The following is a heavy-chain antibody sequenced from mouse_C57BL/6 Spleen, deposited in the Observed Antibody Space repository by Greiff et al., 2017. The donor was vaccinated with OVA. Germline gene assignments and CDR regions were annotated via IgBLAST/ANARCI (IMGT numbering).Heavy chain of an antibody. CDR2: INPGSGGT. CDR3: ARGVYYDYDPMDY. J-gene: IGHJ4*01. Sequence: VQLQQSGAELVRPGTSVKVSCKASGYAFTNYLIEWVKQRPGQGLEWIGVINPGSGGTNYNEKFKGKATLTADKSSSTAYMQLSSLTSEDSAVYFCARGVYYDYDPMDYWGQGTSVTVSS. D-gene: IGHD2-4*01. CDR1: GYAFTNYL. V-gene: IGHV1-54*01.